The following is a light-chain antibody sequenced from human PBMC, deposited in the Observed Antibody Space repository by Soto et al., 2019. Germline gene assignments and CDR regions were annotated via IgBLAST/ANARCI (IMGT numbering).Light chain of an antibody. J-gene: IGLJ1*01. CDR2: EVT. V-gene: IGLV2-14*01. CDR1: SSDVGNYNY. CDR3: FSYRSGTSYV. Sequence: QSVLTQPASVSGSPGQSITISCTGTSSDVGNYNYVSWYQRHPGEAPKLMIYEVTKRPSGVSNRFSGSKSGNTASLTISGLQAEDEADYYCFSYRSGTSYVFGTGTKVTVL.